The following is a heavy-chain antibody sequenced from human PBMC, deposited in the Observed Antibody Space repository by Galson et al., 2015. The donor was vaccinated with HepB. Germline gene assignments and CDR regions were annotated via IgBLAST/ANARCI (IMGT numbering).Heavy chain of an antibody. Sequence: SLRLSCAASGFTFSSYAMSWVRQTPGKGLEWVSSISFSGDGTYYANSVRGRFTISRDNSKNTLYLQMNSLRADDTAVYSCAKETGEYAFDIWGQGTMVTVSS. CDR1: GFTFSSYA. CDR3: AKETGEYAFDI. CDR2: ISFSGDGT. J-gene: IGHJ3*02. V-gene: IGHV3-23*01. D-gene: IGHD1-1*01.